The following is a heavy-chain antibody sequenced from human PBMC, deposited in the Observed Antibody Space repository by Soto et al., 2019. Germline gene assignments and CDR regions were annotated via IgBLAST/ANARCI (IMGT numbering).Heavy chain of an antibody. J-gene: IGHJ5*01. CDR2: IYKSATT. D-gene: IGHD7-27*01. V-gene: IGHV4-30-4*01. CDR3: ARGRYCLTGRCFPNWFDS. CDR1: GDSISNLDYF. Sequence: SETLSLTCSVSGDSISNLDYFWAWIRRPPGQALEYIGYIYKSATTYYNPSFESRVAISVDTSKSQFSLNVTSVTAADTAVYFCARGRYCLTGRCFPNWFDSWGQGALVTVS.